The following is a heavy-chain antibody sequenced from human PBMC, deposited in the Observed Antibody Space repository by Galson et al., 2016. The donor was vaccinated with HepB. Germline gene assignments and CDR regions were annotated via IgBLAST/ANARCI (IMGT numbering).Heavy chain of an antibody. J-gene: IGHJ4*02. CDR1: GYSFTTYD. Sequence: SVKVSCKASGYSFTTYDINWVRQAPGQGLEWLGWMNPNSGNTGYAQKFRGRVTMTRNISISTAYMEVISLRSEDTAVYYCARHRSAHFSSGWYADFWGQGTLVTVSS. D-gene: IGHD6-19*01. CDR2: MNPNSGNT. V-gene: IGHV1-8*01. CDR3: ARHRSAHFSSGWYADF.